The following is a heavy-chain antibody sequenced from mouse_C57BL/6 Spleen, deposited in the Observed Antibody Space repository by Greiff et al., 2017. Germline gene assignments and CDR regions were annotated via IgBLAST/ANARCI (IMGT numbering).Heavy chain of an antibody. V-gene: IGHV1-64*01. CDR2: IHPNSGST. D-gene: IGHD4-1*01. J-gene: IGHJ4*01. CDR1: GYTFTSYW. Sequence: QVQLQQPGAELVKPGASVKLSCKASGYTFTSYWMHWVKQRPGQGLEWIGMIHPNSGSTNYNEKFKSKATLTVDKSSSTAYMQLSSLTSEDSAVYYCARWDEEGYAMDYWGQGTSVTVSS. CDR3: ARWDEEGYAMDY.